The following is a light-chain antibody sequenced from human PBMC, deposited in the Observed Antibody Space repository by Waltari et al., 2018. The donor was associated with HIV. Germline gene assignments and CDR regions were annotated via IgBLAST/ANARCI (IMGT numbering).Light chain of an antibody. J-gene: IGKJ2*01. Sequence: DIHMTQSPSSFPPSLGDKFPFTCRASKDISVMVAWDKQKPGKAPKLLIYAASTLQSEVPSRFSGSGSGTDFTLTISSLQPEDVASYYCQKYDSAPYPFGQGTKLEIK. CDR2: AAS. CDR1: KDISVM. CDR3: QKYDSAPYP. V-gene: IGKV1-27*01.